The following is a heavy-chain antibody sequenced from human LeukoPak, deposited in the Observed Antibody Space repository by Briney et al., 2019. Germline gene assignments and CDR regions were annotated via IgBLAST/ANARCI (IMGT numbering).Heavy chain of an antibody. CDR3: ARDPSEYFGY. Sequence: GGSLRLSCAASGFTFSRYTMHWVRQAPGKGLEWVAVISFYENNAYYADSVKGRFTISRDDSKNTLFLQMNSLTTEDTAVYYCARDPSEYFGYWGQGTLVTVSS. CDR2: ISFYENNA. J-gene: IGHJ4*02. CDR1: GFTFSRYT. V-gene: IGHV3-30*04.